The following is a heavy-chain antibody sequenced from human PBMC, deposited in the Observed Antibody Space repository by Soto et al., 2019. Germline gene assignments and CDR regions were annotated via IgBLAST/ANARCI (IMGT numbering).Heavy chain of an antibody. CDR1: GGSVRSSSYD. Sequence: QVQLQESGPGLVKPSETLSLTCTVSGGSVRSSSYDWSWIRQTPGKGLEWIGYMYYTGRNKYNPSLKSRVTISIDTSKNQFSLKLSSVTAADTAVYYCAADSRLPEATFEHWGQGTLVTVSS. CDR3: AADSRLPEATFEH. V-gene: IGHV4-61*01. J-gene: IGHJ4*02. CDR2: MYYTGRN.